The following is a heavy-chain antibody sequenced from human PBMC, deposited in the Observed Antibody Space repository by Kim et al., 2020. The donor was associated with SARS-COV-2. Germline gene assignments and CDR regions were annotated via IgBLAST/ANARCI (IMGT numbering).Heavy chain of an antibody. CDR3: ATDMGGYCSGGSCYWGY. CDR1: GYTLTELS. V-gene: IGHV1-24*01. D-gene: IGHD2-15*01. CDR2: FDPEDGET. Sequence: ASVKVSCKVSGYTLTELSMHWVRQAPGKGLEWMGGFDPEDGETIYAQKFQGRVTMTEDTSTDTAYMELSSLRSEDTAVYYCATDMGGYCSGGSCYWGYWGQGALVTLSS. J-gene: IGHJ4*02.